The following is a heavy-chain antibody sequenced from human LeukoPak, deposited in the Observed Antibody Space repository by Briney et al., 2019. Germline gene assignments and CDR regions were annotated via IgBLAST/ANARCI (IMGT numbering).Heavy chain of an antibody. CDR1: GFTFSSDS. D-gene: IGHD2-15*01. Sequence: GGSLSLSCAASGFTFSSDSMNWVRQAPGKGLEWVSSISSSSSYIYYADSVKGRFTISRDNAKNSLYLQMNSLRAEDTAVYYCARGVLGYCSGGSCKHDYWGQGTLVTVSS. V-gene: IGHV3-21*01. CDR2: ISSSSSYI. J-gene: IGHJ4*02. CDR3: ARGVLGYCSGGSCKHDY.